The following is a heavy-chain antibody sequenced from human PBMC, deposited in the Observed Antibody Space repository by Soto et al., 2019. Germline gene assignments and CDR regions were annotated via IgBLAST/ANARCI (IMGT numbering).Heavy chain of an antibody. Sequence: QVQLVQSGAEVKKPGSSVKVSCKASAGTFVNYAITWVRQAPGQGLELMGTITPMFGTTYNAQKFNGRFTFTADASTGTLFMELTGLRSQDTAVYYCARVALSGILLGVVDSWGQGTLVTVSS. J-gene: IGHJ4*02. V-gene: IGHV1-69*18. CDR3: ARVALSGILLGVVDS. CDR2: ITPMFGTT. D-gene: IGHD3-3*01. CDR1: AGTFVNYA.